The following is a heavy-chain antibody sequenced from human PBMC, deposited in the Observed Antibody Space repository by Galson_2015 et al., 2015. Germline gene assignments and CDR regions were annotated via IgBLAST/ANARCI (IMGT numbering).Heavy chain of an antibody. CDR3: ATLDDSSGYFFDY. V-gene: IGHV3-11*01. Sequence: SLRLSCAASGFTFRDYSMTWIRQAPGKGLEWVSYISSSGRSIYYADSVKGRFTISRDNAKNSMYLQMNSLRAEDTAVYFCATLDDSSGYFFDYWGQGALVTVSP. D-gene: IGHD3-22*01. CDR2: ISSSGRSI. J-gene: IGHJ4*02. CDR1: GFTFRDYS.